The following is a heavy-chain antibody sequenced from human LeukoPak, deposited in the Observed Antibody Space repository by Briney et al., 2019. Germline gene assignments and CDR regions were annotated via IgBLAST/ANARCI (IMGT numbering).Heavy chain of an antibody. CDR1: GFTFDDYA. Sequence: GGSLRLSCAASGFTFDDYAMHWVRQAPGKGLEWVSRINSDGSSTSYADSVKGRFTISRDNAKNTLYLQMNSLRAEDTAVYYCARAVVGATPFDYWGQGTLVTVSS. CDR3: ARAVVGATPFDY. J-gene: IGHJ4*02. CDR2: INSDGSST. D-gene: IGHD1-26*01. V-gene: IGHV3-74*01.